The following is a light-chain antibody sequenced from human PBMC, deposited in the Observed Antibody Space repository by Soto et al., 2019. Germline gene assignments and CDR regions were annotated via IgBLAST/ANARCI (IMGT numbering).Light chain of an antibody. J-gene: IGKJ3*01. CDR2: ATS. CDR3: QQRSSWPFT. CDR1: QSIGDY. V-gene: IGKV3-11*01. Sequence: EVVLTQSPATLSLSPGEGATLSCRASQSIGDYLAWYQQKPGQAPRLLIYATSNRATGIPAMFLGSGSGTDFTLTISRLEPEDFALYYCQQRSSWPFTFGHGTKLHIK.